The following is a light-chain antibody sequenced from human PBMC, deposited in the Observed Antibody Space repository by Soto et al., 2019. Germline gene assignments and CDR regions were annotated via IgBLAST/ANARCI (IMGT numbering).Light chain of an antibody. CDR2: GAS. CDR3: QQFGSSPLFT. Sequence: EIVLTQSPGTLSLSLGERVTLSCRASQSVTSNYLAWYQQKPGQAPRLLIYGASSRATGIPDRFSGSGSGRDFTLTISRLEPEDSAVYYCQQFGSSPLFTFGPGTKVDIK. J-gene: IGKJ3*01. V-gene: IGKV3-20*01. CDR1: QSVTSNY.